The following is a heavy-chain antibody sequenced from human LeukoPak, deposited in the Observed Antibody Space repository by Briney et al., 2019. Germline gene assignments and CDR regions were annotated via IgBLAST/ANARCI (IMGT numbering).Heavy chain of an antibody. J-gene: IGHJ3*02. CDR1: GYTFSNYY. Sequence: EASVKVSCKASGYTFSNYYLHWVRQAPGQGLEWMGWINPNSGGTNYAQKFQGRVTMTRDTSISTAYMELSRLRSDDTAVYYCARVSGSYENDAFDIWGQGTMVTVSS. CDR3: ARVSGSYENDAFDI. CDR2: INPNSGGT. D-gene: IGHD1-26*01. V-gene: IGHV1-2*02.